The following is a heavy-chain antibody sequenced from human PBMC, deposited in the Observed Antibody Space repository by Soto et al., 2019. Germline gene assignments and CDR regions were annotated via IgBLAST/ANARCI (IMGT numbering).Heavy chain of an antibody. CDR1: GYTFTSYG. CDR2: ISAYNGNT. J-gene: IGHJ6*02. D-gene: IGHD6-6*01. V-gene: IGHV1-18*01. CDR3: ARXRPYSSSSDYYYYGMDV. Sequence: ASVKVSCKASGYTFTSYGISWVRQAPGQGLEWMGWISAYNGNTNYAQKLQGRVTMTTDTSTSTAYMELRSLRSDDTAVYYCARXRPYSSSSDYYYYGMDVWGQGTTVTVSS.